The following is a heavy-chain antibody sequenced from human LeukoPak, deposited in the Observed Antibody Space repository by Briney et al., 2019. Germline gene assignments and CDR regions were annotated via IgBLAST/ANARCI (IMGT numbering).Heavy chain of an antibody. CDR2: INHSGST. D-gene: IGHD2-15*01. CDR3: ARARSCSGGSCYSGSYMDV. Sequence: PSETLSLTCAVYGGSFSGYYWSWIRQPPGKGLEWIGEINHSGSTNYNPSLKSRVTISVDTSKNQFSLKLSSVTAADTAVYYCARARSCSGGSCYSGSYMDVWGKGTTVTVSS. CDR1: GGSFSGYY. V-gene: IGHV4-34*01. J-gene: IGHJ6*03.